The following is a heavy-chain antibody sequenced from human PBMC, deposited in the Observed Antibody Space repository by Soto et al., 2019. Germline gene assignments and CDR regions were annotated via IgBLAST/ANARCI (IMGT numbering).Heavy chain of an antibody. D-gene: IGHD3-16*02. Sequence: VNTSETLALTRPVSGGSLSSSSYYLGWVRQPPGEGGGWIGGIYYSGSTYYNPSLKSRVTISVDTSKNQFSLKLSSVTAADTAVYYCARQRDDYIWGSYRYIETFDYWGQGTLVTVSS. J-gene: IGHJ4*02. V-gene: IGHV4-39*01. CDR2: IYYSGST. CDR3: ARQRDDYIWGSYRYIETFDY. CDR1: GGSLSSSSYY.